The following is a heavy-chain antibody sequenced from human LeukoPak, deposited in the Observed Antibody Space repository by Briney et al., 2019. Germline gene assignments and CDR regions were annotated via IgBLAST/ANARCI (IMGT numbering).Heavy chain of an antibody. Sequence: GGSLRLSCSASGFTFSTYAIHWVRQAPGKGLEWVANIKQDGSEKYYVDSVKGRFTISRDNAKNSLYLQMNSLRAEDTAVYYCARDSDLDHWGQGTLVTVSS. CDR3: ARDSDLDH. CDR2: IKQDGSEK. V-gene: IGHV3-7*03. D-gene: IGHD2-21*02. J-gene: IGHJ4*02. CDR1: GFTFSTYA.